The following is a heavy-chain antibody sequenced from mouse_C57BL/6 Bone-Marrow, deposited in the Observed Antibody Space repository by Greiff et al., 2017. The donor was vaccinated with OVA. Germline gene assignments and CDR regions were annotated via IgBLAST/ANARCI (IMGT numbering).Heavy chain of an antibody. V-gene: IGHV5-2*01. CDR2: INSDGGST. Sequence: EVQLVESGGGLVQPGESLKLSCESTEYEFPSHDMYWVRKTPEKRLELVAAINSDGGSTYYPDNMERRFIISRDNAKKTLYLQMSSLRSEDTSLYYCSRHNYDYVGWYFDVWGTGTTVTVSS. CDR3: SRHNYDYVGWYFDV. CDR1: EYEFPSHD. J-gene: IGHJ1*03. D-gene: IGHD2-4*01.